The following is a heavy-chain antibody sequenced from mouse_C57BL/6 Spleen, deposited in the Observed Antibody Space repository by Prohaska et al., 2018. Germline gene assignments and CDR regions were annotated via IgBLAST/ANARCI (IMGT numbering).Heavy chain of an antibody. D-gene: IGHD2-3*01. J-gene: IGHJ4*01. CDR2: MDPSDSET. CDR3: ARSDGYMDY. V-gene: IGHV1-52*01. CDR1: GYTFTSYW. Sequence: ELVRPGSSVKLSCKASGYTFTSYWMHWVKQRPIQGLEWIGNMDPSDSETNYNQKLKYNATLTGDKSSRTAYMQLSSLTAEDAAVYYCARSDGYMDYWGQGTSVTVSS.